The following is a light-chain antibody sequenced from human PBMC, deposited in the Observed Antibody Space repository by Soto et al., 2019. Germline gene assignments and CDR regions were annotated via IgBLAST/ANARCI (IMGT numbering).Light chain of an antibody. CDR2: GAS. V-gene: IGKV3-20*01. CDR1: QSVSSTY. J-gene: IGKJ1*01. CDR3: QQYGSSPWT. Sequence: EVVLTQSPGSLSLFPGERATLSCRASQSVSSTYFAWYRQKPGQPPRLLIYGASNRATGVPDRFSGSGSGTDFTLTISRLEPEDFAVYYCQQYGSSPWTFGQGTKVEIK.